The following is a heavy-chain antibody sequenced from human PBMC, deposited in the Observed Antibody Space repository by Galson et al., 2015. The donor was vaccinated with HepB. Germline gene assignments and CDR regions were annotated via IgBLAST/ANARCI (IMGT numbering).Heavy chain of an antibody. CDR2: ISAGSTGR. J-gene: IGHJ6*02. CDR1: GFTFSTYG. CDR3: ARNPASYDYYNMDV. Sequence: SLRLSCAASGFTFSTYGMHWVRQAPGKGLEWVAYISAGSTGRYYGASVKGRFTIPRDNAKNSVYLHMNNLRAEDTAVYYCARNPASYDYYNMDVWGRGTTVTVSS. V-gene: IGHV3-48*01. D-gene: IGHD6-25*01.